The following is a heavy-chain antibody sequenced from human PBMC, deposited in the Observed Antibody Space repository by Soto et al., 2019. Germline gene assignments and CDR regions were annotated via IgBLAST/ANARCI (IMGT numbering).Heavy chain of an antibody. D-gene: IGHD1-26*01. CDR2: TYYRSKWCN. CDR1: GDRVSRNSAA. V-gene: IGHV6-1*01. CDR3: VRDPHGGGMNV. Sequence: PSQTLSLTCAISGDRVSRNSAAWNWIRPSPSRGLEWLGRTYYRSKWCNEYAVSVRSRITINPDTSKNQFSLQLNSVTPEDTAVYYCVRDPHGGGMNVWGQGTTVTVSS. J-gene: IGHJ6*02.